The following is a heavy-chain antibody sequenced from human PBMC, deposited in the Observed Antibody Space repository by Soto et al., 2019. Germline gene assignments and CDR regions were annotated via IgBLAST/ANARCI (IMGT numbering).Heavy chain of an antibody. CDR3: ARDLITGDAFDI. CDR2: IIPIFGIA. D-gene: IGHD1-20*01. Sequence: ASVKVSCKASGGTFSSYAISWVRQAPGQGLEWMGGIIPIFGIANYAQKFQGRVTITADKSTSTAYMELSSLRSEDTAVYYCARDLITGDAFDIWGQGTMVTVSS. J-gene: IGHJ3*02. CDR1: GGTFSSYA. V-gene: IGHV1-69*10.